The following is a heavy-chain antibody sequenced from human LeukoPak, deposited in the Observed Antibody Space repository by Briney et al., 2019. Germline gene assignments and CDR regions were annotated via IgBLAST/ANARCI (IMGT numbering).Heavy chain of an antibody. CDR3: AKGLHGWYGGDY. D-gene: IGHD3-10*01. Sequence: GGSLRLSCAASGFTFNNYAMSWVRQAPGKGLEWVSSISGSGGSTYYADSVKGRFTISRDNSKNTLYLQMNSLRAEDTAVYYCAKGLHGWYGGDYWGQGTLVTVSS. CDR2: ISGSGGST. J-gene: IGHJ4*02. CDR1: GFTFNNYA. V-gene: IGHV3-23*01.